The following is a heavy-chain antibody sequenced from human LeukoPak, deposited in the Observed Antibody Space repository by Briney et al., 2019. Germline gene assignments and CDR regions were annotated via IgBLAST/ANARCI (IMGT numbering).Heavy chain of an antibody. V-gene: IGHV3-23*01. CDR1: GFTFSSYG. CDR3: ARDTTGSMGY. J-gene: IGHJ4*02. D-gene: IGHD4-11*01. CDR2: ISGSGGST. Sequence: GGSLRLSCAASGFTFSSYGMSWVRQAPGKGLEWVSAISGSGGSTYYADSVKGRFTISRDNAKNSLYLQMNSLRAEDTAVYYCARDTTGSMGYWGQGTLVTVSS.